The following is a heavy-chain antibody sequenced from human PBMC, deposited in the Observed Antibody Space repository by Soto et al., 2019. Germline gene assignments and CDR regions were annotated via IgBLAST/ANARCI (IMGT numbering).Heavy chain of an antibody. Sequence: SETLSLTCAVYGGSFSGYYWSWIRQPPGKGLEWIGEINHSGSTNYNPSLKSRVTISVDTSKNQFSLKLSSVTAADTAVYYCARFLDIVVVVAALTDAFDIWGQGTMVTVSS. D-gene: IGHD2-15*01. CDR3: ARFLDIVVVVAALTDAFDI. CDR1: GGSFSGYY. J-gene: IGHJ3*02. V-gene: IGHV4-34*01. CDR2: INHSGST.